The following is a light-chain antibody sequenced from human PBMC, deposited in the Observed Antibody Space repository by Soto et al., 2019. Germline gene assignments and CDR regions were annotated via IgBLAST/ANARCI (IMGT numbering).Light chain of an antibody. Sequence: DIQMTQSPPSLSASVGDRVTLTCRASQSVSGYLHWYQQKPGKAPKLLIYAASNLQSGVPSRFSGGGSGTDFTLTISSLQPEDFATYYCQQGYSTITFGQGTRLEIK. CDR2: AAS. J-gene: IGKJ5*01. CDR3: QQGYSTIT. V-gene: IGKV1-39*01. CDR1: QSVSGY.